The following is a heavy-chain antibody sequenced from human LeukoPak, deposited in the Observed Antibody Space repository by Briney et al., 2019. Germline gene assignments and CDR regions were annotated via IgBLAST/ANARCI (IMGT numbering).Heavy chain of an antibody. D-gene: IGHD3-3*01. Sequence: GGSLRLSCAASGFTFSSYSMNWVRQAPGKGLEWVSSISSSSSYIYYADSVKGRFTISRDNAKNSLYLQMNSLRAEDTAMYYCARVRFLERSQYYFDYWGQGTLVTVSS. CDR1: GFTFSSYS. CDR3: ARVRFLERSQYYFDY. J-gene: IGHJ4*02. V-gene: IGHV3-21*01. CDR2: ISSSSSYI.